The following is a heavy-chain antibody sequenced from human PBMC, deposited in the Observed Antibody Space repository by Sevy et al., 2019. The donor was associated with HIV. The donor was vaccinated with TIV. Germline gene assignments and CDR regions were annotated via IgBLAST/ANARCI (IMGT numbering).Heavy chain of an antibody. D-gene: IGHD3-22*01. CDR1: GYTLTQFS. J-gene: IGHJ4*02. Sequence: ASVRVSCKVSGYTLTQFSMHWVRQAPGKGLEWMATFDPEDDETIYAQRLQGRVTMTEDTSTDTAYMELSSLRSDDTAVYYCAVTKDYYDSSGYPFDYWGQGSLVTVSS. CDR3: AVTKDYYDSSGYPFDY. V-gene: IGHV1-24*01. CDR2: FDPEDDET.